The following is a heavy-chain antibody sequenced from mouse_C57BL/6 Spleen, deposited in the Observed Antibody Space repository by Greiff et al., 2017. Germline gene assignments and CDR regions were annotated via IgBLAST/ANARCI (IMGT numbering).Heavy chain of an antibody. V-gene: IGHV1-81*01. Sequence: QVQLKESGAELARPGASVKLSCKASGYTFTSYGISWVKQRTGQGLEWIGEIYPRSGNTYYNEKFKGKATLTADKSSSTAYMELRSLTSEDSAVYFCARCGYDWYYFDYWGQGTTRTVSS. CDR2: IYPRSGNT. J-gene: IGHJ2*01. CDR1: GYTFTSYG. D-gene: IGHD2-2*01. CDR3: ARCGYDWYYFDY.